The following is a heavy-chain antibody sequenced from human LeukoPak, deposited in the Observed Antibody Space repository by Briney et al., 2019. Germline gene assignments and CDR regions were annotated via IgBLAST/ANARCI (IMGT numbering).Heavy chain of an antibody. CDR1: GFTLSSYA. V-gene: IGHV3-23*01. CDR3: AKGGYYDSSGYLDY. Sequence: SGGSLRLSCAASGFTLSSYAMSWVSQARGKGLEWVSAISGGGGSTYYADSVKGRFTISRDNSKNTMYLQMNSLRAEDTAVYYCAKGGYYDSSGYLDYWGQGNLVTVSS. J-gene: IGHJ4*02. CDR2: ISGGGGST. D-gene: IGHD3-22*01.